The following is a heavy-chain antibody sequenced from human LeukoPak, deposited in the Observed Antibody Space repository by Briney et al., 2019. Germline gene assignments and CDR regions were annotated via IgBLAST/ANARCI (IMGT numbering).Heavy chain of an antibody. Sequence: SVKVSCKASGGTFSSYAISWVRQAPGQGLEWMGGIIPIFGTANYAQKFQGRVTITTDESTSTAYMELSSLRSEDTAVYYCARSPISGGDFNPPDYWGQGTLVTVSS. CDR1: GGTFSSYA. V-gene: IGHV1-69*05. D-gene: IGHD2-21*02. CDR2: IIPIFGTA. J-gene: IGHJ4*02. CDR3: ARSPISGGDFNPPDY.